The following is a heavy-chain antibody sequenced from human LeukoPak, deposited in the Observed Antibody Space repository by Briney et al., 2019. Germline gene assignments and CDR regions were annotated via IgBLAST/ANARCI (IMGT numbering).Heavy chain of an antibody. J-gene: IGHJ4*02. CDR2: ISGSGGST. Sequence: GGSLRLSCVSSGFSFSNYAMSWVRQAPGKGLEWVSSISGSGGSTHYADSVKGRFTISRDKTKNTLYLQMNSLRAEDTAVYYCAKSAYYDASGYYREYYFDYWGQGTLVIVSS. D-gene: IGHD3-22*01. CDR3: AKSAYYDASGYYREYYFDY. CDR1: GFSFSNYA. V-gene: IGHV3-23*01.